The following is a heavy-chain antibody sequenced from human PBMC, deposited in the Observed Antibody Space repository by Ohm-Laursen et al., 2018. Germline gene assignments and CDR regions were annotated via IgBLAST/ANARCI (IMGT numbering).Heavy chain of an antibody. J-gene: IGHJ5*02. CDR2: ISSSSSYI. D-gene: IGHD2-15*01. CDR1: GFTFSSYS. V-gene: IGHV3-21*01. CDR3: ANDEVGRSFLEGRYCSGGSCYRASP. Sequence: SLRLSCSASGFTFSSYSMNWVRQAPGKGLEWVSSISSSSSYIYYADSVKGRFTISRDNAKNSLYLQMNSLRAEDTAVYYCANDEVGRSFLEGRYCSGGSCYRASPWGQGTLVTVSS.